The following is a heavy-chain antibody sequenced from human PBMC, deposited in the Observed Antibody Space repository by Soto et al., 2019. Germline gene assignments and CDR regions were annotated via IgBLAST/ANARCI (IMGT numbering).Heavy chain of an antibody. CDR2: INHSGST. J-gene: IGHJ5*02. CDR3: ARTAIWPQLQGGWFDP. V-gene: IGHV4-34*01. D-gene: IGHD5-12*01. CDR1: GGSFSGYY. Sequence: SETLSLTCAVYGGSFSGYYWSWIRQPPGKGLEWIGEINHSGSTNYNPSLKSRVTISVDTSKNQFSLKLSSVTAADTAVYYCARTAIWPQLQGGWFDPWGQGTLVTVSS.